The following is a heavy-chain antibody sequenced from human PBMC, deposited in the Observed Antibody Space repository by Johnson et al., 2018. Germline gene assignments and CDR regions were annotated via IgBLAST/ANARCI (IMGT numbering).Heavy chain of an antibody. Sequence: QVQLVESGAEVKKPGSSVKVSCKTSGGTFSSYAINWVRQAPGQGLEWMGGIIPILSTTKYAQSLQGRITITADESTNTAYMELSSLSSEDTAVYLCERDAGALTVIAVGASDIWGQGTMVTVSS. CDR3: ERDAGALTVIAVGASDI. CDR1: GGTFSSYA. V-gene: IGHV1-69*01. D-gene: IGHD2-21*01. CDR2: IIPILSTT. J-gene: IGHJ3*02.